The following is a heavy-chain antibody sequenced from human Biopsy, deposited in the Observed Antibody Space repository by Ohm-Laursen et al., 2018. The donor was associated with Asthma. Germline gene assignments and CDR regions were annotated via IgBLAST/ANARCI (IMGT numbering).Heavy chain of an antibody. CDR1: GFAVSRDY. J-gene: IGHJ4*02. CDR3: ARGDSSNWSHYYFDY. D-gene: IGHD3-22*01. V-gene: IGHV3-53*01. Sequence: GSLRLSCTASGFAVSRDYMFWVRQAPGKGLEWVSVICSGGTSHTADSVRGRFTISRDYSKNTLYLQMHSPRAEDTAVYYCARGDSSNWSHYYFDYWGQGTLVTVSS. CDR2: ICSGGTS.